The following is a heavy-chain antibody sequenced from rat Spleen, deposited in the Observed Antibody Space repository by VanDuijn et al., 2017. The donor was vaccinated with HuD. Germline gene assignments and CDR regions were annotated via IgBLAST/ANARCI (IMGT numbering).Heavy chain of an antibody. V-gene: IGHV5-25*01. CDR1: GFTFSNSY. Sequence: EVQLVETGGGLVQPGRSLKLSCVASGFTFSNSYMAWVRQAPTKGLERVASINTGAGNTYYPDSVKGRFTISRDIAKTTLYLHMTSLRAEDTATYYCATGPRILRLDWFAYWGQGTLVTVSS. CDR2: INTGAGNT. J-gene: IGHJ3*01. D-gene: IGHD1-6*01. CDR3: ATGPRILRLDWFAY.